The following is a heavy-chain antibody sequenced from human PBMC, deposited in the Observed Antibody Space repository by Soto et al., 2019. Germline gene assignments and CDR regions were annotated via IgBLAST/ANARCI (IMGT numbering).Heavy chain of an antibody. Sequence: SETLSLTCTVSGGSISSYYWSWIRQPPGKGLEWIGHIYYSGSTNYNPSLKSRVSISVDTSKKQFSLKLSSVTAADTAMYYCARGYFNIFTGYYNDYWGQGTLVTVSS. CDR1: GGSISSYY. J-gene: IGHJ4*02. V-gene: IGHV4-59*01. CDR3: ARGYFNIFTGYYNDY. D-gene: IGHD3-9*01. CDR2: IYYSGST.